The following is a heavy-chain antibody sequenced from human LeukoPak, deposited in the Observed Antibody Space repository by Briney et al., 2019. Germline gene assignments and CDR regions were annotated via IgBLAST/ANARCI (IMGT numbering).Heavy chain of an antibody. V-gene: IGHV3-72*01. Sequence: GGSLRLSCAASGFTFSDHYMDWVRQAPGKGLEWVGRIRNKDNSYPTEYAASVKGRFIISRDDSKNSLSLQMNSLKTEDTAVYYCARDSKTYEIDYWSQGTLVTVSS. D-gene: IGHD5-12*01. CDR2: IRNKDNSYPT. CDR3: ARDSKTYEIDY. J-gene: IGHJ4*02. CDR1: GFTFSDHY.